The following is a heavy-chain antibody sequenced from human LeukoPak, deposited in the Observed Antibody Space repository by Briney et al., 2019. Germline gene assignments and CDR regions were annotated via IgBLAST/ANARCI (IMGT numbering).Heavy chain of an antibody. CDR2: IYYSGST. D-gene: IGHD3-10*01. CDR3: ARVPVGSGSYSHFDY. V-gene: IGHV4-39*01. CDR1: GGSISSSSYY. Sequence: SETLSLTCTVSGGSISSSSYYWGWIRQPPGKGLEWIGSIYYSGSTYYNPSLKSRVTISVDTSKNQFSLKLSSVTAADTAVYYCARVPVGSGSYSHFDYWGQGTLVTVSS. J-gene: IGHJ4*02.